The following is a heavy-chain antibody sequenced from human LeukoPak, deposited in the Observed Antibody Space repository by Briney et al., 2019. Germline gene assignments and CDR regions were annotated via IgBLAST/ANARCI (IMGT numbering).Heavy chain of an antibody. D-gene: IGHD2-2*01. J-gene: IGHJ4*02. V-gene: IGHV3-74*01. CDR2: INSVGSWT. Sequence: GGSLRLSCAASGNYWMHWVRQAPGKGLVWVSHINSVGSWTSYADSVEGRFTISKDNAKNTVYLQMNNLRAEDTAVYYCVSFYETYWGRGTLVTVSS. CDR1: GNYW. CDR3: VSFYETY.